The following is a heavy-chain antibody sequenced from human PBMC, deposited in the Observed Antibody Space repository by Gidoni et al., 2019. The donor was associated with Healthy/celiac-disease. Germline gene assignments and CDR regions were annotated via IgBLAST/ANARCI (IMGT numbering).Heavy chain of an antibody. CDR1: GFTFRDYD. V-gene: IGHV3-11*01. Sequence: QVQLVESGGGLVKPGGPLRLPCSASGFTFRDYDMRWIRQAPGKGLEWVSYISSSGSTIYYADSVKGRFTISRDNAKNSLYLQMNSLRAEDTTVYYCARDTIVVVVAEYYYYYGMDVWGQGTTVTVSS. CDR3: ARDTIVVVVAEYYYYYGMDV. J-gene: IGHJ6*02. D-gene: IGHD2-15*01. CDR2: ISSSGSTI.